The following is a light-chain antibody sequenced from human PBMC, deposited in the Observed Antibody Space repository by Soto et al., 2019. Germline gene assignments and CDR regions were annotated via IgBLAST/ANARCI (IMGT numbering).Light chain of an antibody. V-gene: IGKV3-20*01. Sequence: EIVLTQSPGTLSLSPGERATLSCRASQSVSSSSYLAWYQQKPGQAPRLLIYGASSRATGIPDRLSGSGSATYVPLAISRLDPHAMVVYYCRQYGSSPSYTFGQGTKLEIK. CDR2: GAS. CDR3: RQYGSSPSYT. CDR1: QSVSSSSY. J-gene: IGKJ2*01.